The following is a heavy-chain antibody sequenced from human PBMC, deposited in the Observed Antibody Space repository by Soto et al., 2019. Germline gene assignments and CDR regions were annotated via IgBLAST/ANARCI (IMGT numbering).Heavy chain of an antibody. J-gene: IGHJ5*02. CDR3: ATRYRPATVTTRFDP. D-gene: IGHD4-17*01. V-gene: IGHV1-69*13. CDR2: IIPIFGTA. CDR1: GGTFSSYA. Sequence: SVKVSCKASGGTFSSYAISWVRQAPGQGLEWMGGIIPIFGTANYAQKFQGRVTITADESTSTAYMELSSLRSEDTAVYYCATRYRPATVTTRFDPWGQGTLDTVSS.